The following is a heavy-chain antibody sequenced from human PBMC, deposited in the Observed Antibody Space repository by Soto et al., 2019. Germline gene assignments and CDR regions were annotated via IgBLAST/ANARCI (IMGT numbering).Heavy chain of an antibody. J-gene: IGHJ6*02. CDR3: AKDRLGDKGYYYYGMDV. Sequence: EVQLVESGGGLVQPGRSLRLSCAASGFTFDDYAMHWVRQAPGKGLEWVSGISWNSGSIGYADSVKGRFTISRDNAKNSLYLQMNSLRAEDTALYYCAKDRLGDKGYYYYGMDVWGQGTTVTVSS. V-gene: IGHV3-9*01. CDR1: GFTFDDYA. CDR2: ISWNSGSI. D-gene: IGHD3-16*01.